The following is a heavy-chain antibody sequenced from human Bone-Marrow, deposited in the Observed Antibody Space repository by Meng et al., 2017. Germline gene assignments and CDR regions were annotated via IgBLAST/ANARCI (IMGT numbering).Heavy chain of an antibody. J-gene: IGHJ4*02. CDR2: KFHDGTT. CDR1: GGSVSSGPYY. V-gene: IGHV4-61*01. D-gene: IGHD1-26*01. Sequence: QVQLQESGTGLVRPSETLSLTCTVSGGSVSSGPYYWTWVRQPPGKVLEWIGYKFHDGTTNYNPSLKSRVTMSVDASKKQFSLNLSSVTAADTAVYYCARDNMGSIDYWGQGTLVTVSS. CDR3: ARDNMGSIDY.